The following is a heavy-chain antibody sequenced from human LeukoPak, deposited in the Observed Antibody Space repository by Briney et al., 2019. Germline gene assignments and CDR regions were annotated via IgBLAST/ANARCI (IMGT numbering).Heavy chain of an antibody. Sequence: GGSLRLSCAASGFTFSGYAMHWVRQAPGKGLEWVALISYDGSNKYYADSVKGRFTISRDNSKNTVYLQMNSLRAEDTAVYYCAREYQLPDYGMDVGGQGTTVTVSS. CDR1: GFTFSGYA. V-gene: IGHV3-30*04. CDR3: AREYQLPDYGMDV. CDR2: ISYDGSNK. J-gene: IGHJ6*02.